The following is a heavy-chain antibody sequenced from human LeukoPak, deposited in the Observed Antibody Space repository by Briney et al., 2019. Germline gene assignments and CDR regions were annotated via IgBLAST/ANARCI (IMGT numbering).Heavy chain of an antibody. Sequence: RSSETLSLTCAVYGGSFSGYYWSWIRQPPGKGLEWIGEINHSGSTNYNPSLKSRVTISVDTSKNQFSLKLSSVTAADTAVYYCARVRYYDFWSGYYGFDYWGQGTLVTVSS. CDR3: ARVRYYDFWSGYYGFDY. V-gene: IGHV4-34*01. D-gene: IGHD3-3*01. CDR1: GGSFSGYY. CDR2: INHSGST. J-gene: IGHJ4*02.